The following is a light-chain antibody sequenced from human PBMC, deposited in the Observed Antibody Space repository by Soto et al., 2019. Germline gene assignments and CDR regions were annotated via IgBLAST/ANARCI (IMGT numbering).Light chain of an antibody. CDR1: SSDVGGYNY. CDR2: DVS. Sequence: QSALTQPASVSGSPGQSITVSCIGTSSDVGGYNYVSWYQQHPGKAPKLMIHDVSDRPSGVSNRFSASKFGNTASLTISGLQAEDEAYYYCSSYASGNTQVFGGGTKLTVL. CDR3: SSYASGNTQV. J-gene: IGLJ2*01. V-gene: IGLV2-14*01.